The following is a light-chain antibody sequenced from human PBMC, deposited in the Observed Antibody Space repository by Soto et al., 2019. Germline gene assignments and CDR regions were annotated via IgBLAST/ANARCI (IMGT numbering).Light chain of an antibody. CDR2: WAS. J-gene: IGKJ4*02. CDR1: QTVFYGINKKNY. V-gene: IGKV4-1*01. CDR3: QQSYSPPLT. Sequence: DIVMTQSPDSLAVSLGERATMHCKSSQTVFYGINKKNYLAWYQHKTGQPPKLLIYWASTRESGVPDRFSGSGSGTDFTLTINSLQAEDVAVYYCQQSYSPPLTFGGGNKVEIK.